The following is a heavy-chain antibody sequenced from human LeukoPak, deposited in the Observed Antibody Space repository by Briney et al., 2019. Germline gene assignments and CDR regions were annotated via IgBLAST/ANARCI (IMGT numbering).Heavy chain of an antibody. Sequence: ASVKLSCKASGYTFTSYYMHWVRQASGQGLEWMGIINPSGGSTSYAQKFQGRVTMTRDTSTSTVYMELSSLRSEDTAVYYCARDGYYYDSTGGSNWFDPWGQGTLVTVSS. V-gene: IGHV1-46*01. D-gene: IGHD3-22*01. CDR3: ARDGYYYDSTGGSNWFDP. CDR2: INPSGGST. J-gene: IGHJ5*02. CDR1: GYTFTSYY.